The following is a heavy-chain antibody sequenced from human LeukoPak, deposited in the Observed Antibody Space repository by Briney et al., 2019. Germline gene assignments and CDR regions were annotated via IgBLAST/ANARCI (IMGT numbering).Heavy chain of an antibody. Sequence: ASVKVSCKASGYTFTGYYVHWVRQAPGQGLEWMGWINPNSGGTNYAQKFQGRVTMTRDTSISTAYMELSRLRSDDTAVYYCACSGYYDSSGYYSAEYFQHWGQGTLVTVSS. D-gene: IGHD3-22*01. CDR2: INPNSGGT. J-gene: IGHJ1*01. CDR3: ACSGYYDSSGYYSAEYFQH. V-gene: IGHV1-2*02. CDR1: GYTFTGYY.